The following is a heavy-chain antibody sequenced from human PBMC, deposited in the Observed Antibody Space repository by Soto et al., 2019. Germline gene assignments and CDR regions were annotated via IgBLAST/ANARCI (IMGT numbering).Heavy chain of an antibody. CDR1: GGSISSGDYY. CDR2: IYYSGST. J-gene: IGHJ5*02. Sequence: QVQLQESGPGLVKPSQTLSLTCTVSGGSISSGDYYWSWIRQPPGKGLEWIGYIYYSGSTYYNPSVKSRVTISVDTYKNQYSLKLSSVTAADTAVYYCARGDYYESSGNNWFDPWGQGTLVTVSS. D-gene: IGHD3-22*01. CDR3: ARGDYYESSGNNWFDP. V-gene: IGHV4-30-4*01.